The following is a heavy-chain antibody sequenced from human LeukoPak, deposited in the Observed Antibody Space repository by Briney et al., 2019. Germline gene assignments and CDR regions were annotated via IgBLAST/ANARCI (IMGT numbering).Heavy chain of an antibody. CDR3: ARSDSSLYYFDY. V-gene: IGHV4-59*01. CDR1: GGSISSYY. Sequence: SETLSLTCTVSGGSISSYYWSWIRQPPGKGLEWIGYIYYSGSTNHNPSLKSRVTISVDTSKNQFSLKLSSVTAADTAVYYCARSDSSLYYFDYWGQGTLVTVSS. D-gene: IGHD6-13*01. CDR2: IYYSGST. J-gene: IGHJ4*02.